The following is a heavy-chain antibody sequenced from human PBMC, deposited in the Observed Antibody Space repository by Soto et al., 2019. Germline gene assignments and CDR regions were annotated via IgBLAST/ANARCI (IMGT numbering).Heavy chain of an antibody. CDR2: IYYSGST. Sequence: QVQLQESGPGLVKPSETLSLTCTVSGGSVSSGSYYWSWIRQPPGKGLEWIGYIYYSGSTNYNPSLKSRVTIAEDTSKTQFALKLSSVTAADTAVYYCAGDYQWLEGGHYYYGMDVWRQGTTVTVSS. CDR1: GGSVSSGSYY. V-gene: IGHV4-61*01. CDR3: AGDYQWLEGGHYYYGMDV. D-gene: IGHD6-19*01. J-gene: IGHJ6*02.